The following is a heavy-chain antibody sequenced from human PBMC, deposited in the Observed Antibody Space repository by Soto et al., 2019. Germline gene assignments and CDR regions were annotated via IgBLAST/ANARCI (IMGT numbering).Heavy chain of an antibody. V-gene: IGHV1-2*02. CDR1: GYTFTGYY. CDR2: INPNSGGT. CDR3: ARVEGYCSSTSCYNFDY. D-gene: IGHD2-2*02. Sequence: ASVHVSCKASGYTFTGYYMHWVRQAPGQGLEWMGWINPNSGGTNYAQKFQGRVTMTRDTSISTAYMELSRLRSDDTAVYYCARVEGYCSSTSCYNFDYWGQGTLVTVSS. J-gene: IGHJ4*02.